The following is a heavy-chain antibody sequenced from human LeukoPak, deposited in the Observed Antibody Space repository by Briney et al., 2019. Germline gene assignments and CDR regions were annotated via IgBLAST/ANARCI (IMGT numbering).Heavy chain of an antibody. CDR1: GFSVSNTY. CDR2: IYSGGNT. CDR3: VRDLRIEDV. J-gene: IGHJ6*02. Sequence: GGSLRLSCAASGFSVSNTYMSWVRQAPGKGLEWVSIIYSGGNTYYADSVKGRFTTSRDNAKNTVYLQLNSLRAEDTAMYYCVRDLRIEDVWGLGTTVTVSS. V-gene: IGHV3-53*01. D-gene: IGHD2-21*01.